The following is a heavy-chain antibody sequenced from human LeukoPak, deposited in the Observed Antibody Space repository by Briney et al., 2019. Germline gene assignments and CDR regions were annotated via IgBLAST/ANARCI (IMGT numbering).Heavy chain of an antibody. J-gene: IGHJ4*02. CDR1: GFPISNYW. Sequence: GGSLRLPCAASGFPISNYWMNWVRQAPGEGLEWVANINQDGSVEHYVDSVKGRFTISRDNTKNSLYLQMNTLRAEDTAVYYCARDCCASGSHDYWGQGALVTVSS. V-gene: IGHV3-7*04. D-gene: IGHD3-10*01. CDR3: ARDCCASGSHDY. CDR2: INQDGSVE.